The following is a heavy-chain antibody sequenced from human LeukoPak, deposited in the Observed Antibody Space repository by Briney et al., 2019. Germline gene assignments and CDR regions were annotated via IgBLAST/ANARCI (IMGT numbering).Heavy chain of an antibody. CDR2: IYTSGST. CDR3: ARALGGYSDWLFDY. V-gene: IGHV4-59*10. CDR1: GGSFSGYY. J-gene: IGHJ4*02. D-gene: IGHD3-9*01. Sequence: TSETLSLTCAVYGGSFSGYYWSWIRQPPGKGLEWIGRIYTSGSTNYNPSLKSRVTISVDTSKNQFSLKLSSVTAADTAVYYCARALGGYSDWLFDYWGQGTLVTVSS.